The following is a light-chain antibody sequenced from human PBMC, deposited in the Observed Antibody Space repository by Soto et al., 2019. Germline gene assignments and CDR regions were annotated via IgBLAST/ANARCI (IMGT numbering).Light chain of an antibody. Sequence: EVVMTQSPATLSVSPGERATLSCRASQSISSNLAWYQHKPGQAPRLLIYGASTRATGIPARFSGSGSGTEFTLAISSLQSEDFAVYFCQQYDIWPPITFGQGTRLEMK. CDR3: QQYDIWPPIT. CDR1: QSISSN. CDR2: GAS. V-gene: IGKV3-15*01. J-gene: IGKJ5*01.